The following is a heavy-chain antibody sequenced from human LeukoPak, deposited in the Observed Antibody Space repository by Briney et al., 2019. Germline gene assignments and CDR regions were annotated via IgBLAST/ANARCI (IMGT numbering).Heavy chain of an antibody. CDR1: GCTFSSYA. Sequence: SVKVSCKASGCTFSSYAISWVRQAPGQGLEWMGGIIPIFGTANYAQKFQGRVTITTDESTSTAYMELSSLRSEDTAVYYCARVTRGSYYTPFDYWGQGTLVTVSS. J-gene: IGHJ4*02. V-gene: IGHV1-69*05. CDR3: ARVTRGSYYTPFDY. D-gene: IGHD1-26*01. CDR2: IIPIFGTA.